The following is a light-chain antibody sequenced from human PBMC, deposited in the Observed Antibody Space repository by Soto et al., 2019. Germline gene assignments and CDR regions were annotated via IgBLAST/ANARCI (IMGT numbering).Light chain of an antibody. CDR3: QLYGILPLT. V-gene: IGKV3-20*01. CDR1: QSVSSSY. J-gene: IGKJ4*01. Sequence: ENVLSISPGTLSLSPGEGATLSCRASQSVSSSYLAWYQQKPGQAPRLLIYGTSNRATGIPDRFSGSGSGADFTLTISRLEPEDFTLYYCQLYGILPLTFGGGGMVDIK. CDR2: GTS.